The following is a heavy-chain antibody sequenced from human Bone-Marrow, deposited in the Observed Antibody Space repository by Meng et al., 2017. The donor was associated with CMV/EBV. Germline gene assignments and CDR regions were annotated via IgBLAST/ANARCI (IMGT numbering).Heavy chain of an antibody. CDR3: ARVWGMAVAGLHGLDY. V-gene: IGHV1-18*01. Sequence: SGYTFTSYGISWVRQAPGQGLEWMGWISAYNGNTNYAQKLQGRVTMTTDTSTSTAYMELRSLRSDDTAVYYCARVWGMAVAGLHGLDYWGQGTLVTVSS. D-gene: IGHD6-19*01. J-gene: IGHJ4*02. CDR2: ISAYNGNT. CDR1: GYTFTSYG.